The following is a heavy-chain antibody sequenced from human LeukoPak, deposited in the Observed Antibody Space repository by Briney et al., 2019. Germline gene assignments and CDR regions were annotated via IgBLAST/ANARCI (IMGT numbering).Heavy chain of an antibody. J-gene: IGHJ4*02. CDR1: GVSISSSNW. D-gene: IGHD3-22*01. CDR3: ARDVRDYYDSRGFDY. V-gene: IGHV4-4*02. Sequence: PSETLSLTCAVSGVSISSSNWWSWVRQPPGQGLEWIGEIYHSGSTNYNPSLKSRVTISVDKSKNQFYLKLSSVTAADTAVYYCARDVRDYYDSRGFDYWGQGTLVTVSS. CDR2: IYHSGST.